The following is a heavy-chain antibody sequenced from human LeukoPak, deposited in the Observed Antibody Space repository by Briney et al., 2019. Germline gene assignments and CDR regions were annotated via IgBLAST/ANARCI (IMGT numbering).Heavy chain of an antibody. CDR2: IYYSGST. CDR1: GDSISSSNYY. D-gene: IGHD3-16*01. CDR3: ARTAQSRGYYFDY. V-gene: IGHV4-39*07. Sequence: NSSETLSLTCTVSGDSISSSNYYWGWIRQPPGKGLEWIGSIYYSGSTYYNPSLKSRVTISVDTSKNQFSLKLSSVTAADTAVYYCARTAQSRGYYFDYRGQGTLVTVSS. J-gene: IGHJ4*02.